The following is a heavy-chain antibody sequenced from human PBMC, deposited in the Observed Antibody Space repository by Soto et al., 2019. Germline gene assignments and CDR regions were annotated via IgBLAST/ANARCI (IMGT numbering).Heavy chain of an antibody. CDR3: ARGTTTSAFSAMEV. CDR2: ISYDGDNK. Sequence: QVQLVESGGGVVQPGRSLRLSCAAAGFTFSYHALNWVRQAPGKGLEWVAVISYDGDNKYIAESVKGRFTISRDNSKNTLSLQMNSLRAEDTAMYFCARGTTTSAFSAMEVWGQGTTVTVSS. D-gene: IGHD1-1*01. CDR1: GFTFSYHA. J-gene: IGHJ6*02. V-gene: IGHV3-30-3*01.